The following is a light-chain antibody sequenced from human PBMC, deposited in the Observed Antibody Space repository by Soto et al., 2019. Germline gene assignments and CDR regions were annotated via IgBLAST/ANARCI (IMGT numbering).Light chain of an antibody. Sequence: QPVLTQSPSASASLGASVKLTCTLSSGHSSYAIAWHQQQPEKGPRYLMKLNSDGSHSKGDGIPDRFSGSSSGAERYLTISSLQSEDEADYYCQNWGTGNVVFGGGTKLTVL. CDR3: QNWGTGNVV. CDR2: LNSDGSH. V-gene: IGLV4-69*01. J-gene: IGLJ2*01. CDR1: SGHSSYA.